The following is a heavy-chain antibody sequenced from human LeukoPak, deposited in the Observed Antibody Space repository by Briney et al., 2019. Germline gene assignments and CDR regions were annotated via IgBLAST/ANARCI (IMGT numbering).Heavy chain of an antibody. Sequence: PSETLSLTCTVSGGSISSYYWSWIRQPPGKGLEWIGYIYYSGSTNYNPSLKSRVTIPVDTSKNQFSLKLSSVTAADTAVYYCASSLYYDFWSGSLDYWGQGTLVTVSS. J-gene: IGHJ4*02. CDR3: ASSLYYDFWSGSLDY. CDR2: IYYSGST. D-gene: IGHD3-3*01. CDR1: GGSISSYY. V-gene: IGHV4-59*01.